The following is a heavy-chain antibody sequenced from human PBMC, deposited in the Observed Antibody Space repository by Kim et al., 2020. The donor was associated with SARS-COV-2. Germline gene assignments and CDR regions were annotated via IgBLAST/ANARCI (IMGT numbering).Heavy chain of an antibody. Sequence: VKGRFTISRDNSKNTLYLQMNSLRAEDTAVYYCARDNHPMVRGVAGAFDIWGQGTMVTVSS. V-gene: IGHV3-30*07. D-gene: IGHD3-10*01. J-gene: IGHJ3*02. CDR3: ARDNHPMVRGVAGAFDI.